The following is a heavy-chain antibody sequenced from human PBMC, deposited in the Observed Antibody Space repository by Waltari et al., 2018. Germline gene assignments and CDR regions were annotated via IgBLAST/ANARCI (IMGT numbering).Heavy chain of an antibody. D-gene: IGHD6-19*01. CDR2: IYAGGNT. CDR3: ARAGLGSPLQWLQLFDF. Sequence: ELQLVESGGGLIQPGGSLTLPCAASGFAVGSHSPSWVRQVPGKELEWVSVIYAGGNTFYTDSVKGRFTISRDNSKNTLFLQMDSLSADDTAIYYCARAGLGSPLQWLQLFDFWGQGIPVTVSS. V-gene: IGHV3-53*01. J-gene: IGHJ4*01. CDR1: GFAVGSHS.